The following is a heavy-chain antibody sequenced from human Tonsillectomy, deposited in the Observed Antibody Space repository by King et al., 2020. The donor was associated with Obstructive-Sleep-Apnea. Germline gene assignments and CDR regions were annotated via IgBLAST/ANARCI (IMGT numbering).Heavy chain of an antibody. CDR3: ARSDYFDTSGYLV. J-gene: IGHJ4*02. V-gene: IGHV4-30-4*01. Sequence: VPLQESGPGLVKPSQTLSLTCTVSGGSISSGDYYWRWIRQPPGQGLEWIGYIYYSGSTSYNPSLKSRLTISADTSKNQFSLKLSSVTAADTAVYYCARSDYFDTSGYLVWGQGTLVTVSS. CDR1: GGSISSGDYY. CDR2: IYYSGST. D-gene: IGHD3-22*01.